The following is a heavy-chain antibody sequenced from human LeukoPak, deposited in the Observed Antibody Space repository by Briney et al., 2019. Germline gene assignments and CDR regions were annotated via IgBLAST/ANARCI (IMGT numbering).Heavy chain of an antibody. CDR2: ITSSAGST. J-gene: IGHJ4*02. Sequence: PGGSLRLSCAASGFSVSDYYMSWIRQSPGKGLDWISYITSSAGSTKYADSVKGRFTISKDKAKNSVALQMNSLKSEDTAVYYCARERRGNYFAFESWGQGTLVTVSS. D-gene: IGHD3-16*01. CDR1: GFSVSDYY. CDR3: ARERRGNYFAFES. V-gene: IGHV3-11*05.